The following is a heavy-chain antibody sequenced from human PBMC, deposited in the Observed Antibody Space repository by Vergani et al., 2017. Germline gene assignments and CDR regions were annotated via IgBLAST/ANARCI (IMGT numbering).Heavy chain of an antibody. Sequence: QVQLVESGGGLVKPGGSLRLSCAASGFTFSDYYMSWIRPAPGTGLEWISYMSSGDSIYYADSVKGRFTVSRDNAKNSLYLQMNSLRAEDTAVYYCARKHISNYYDSSGYYYMGYYYGMDVWGQGTTVTVSS. CDR2: MSSGDSI. CDR1: GFTFSDYY. CDR3: ARKHISNYYDSSGYYYMGYYYGMDV. D-gene: IGHD3-22*01. V-gene: IGHV3-11*01. J-gene: IGHJ6*02.